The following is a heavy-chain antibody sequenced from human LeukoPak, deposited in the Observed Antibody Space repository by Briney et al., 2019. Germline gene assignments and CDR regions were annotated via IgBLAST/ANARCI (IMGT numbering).Heavy chain of an antibody. CDR2: ISGSGGST. J-gene: IGHJ5*02. V-gene: IGHV3-23*01. Sequence: GGSLRLSCAASGFTFSSYAMSWVRQAPGKGLEWVSAISGSGGSTYYADSVKGRFTISRDNSNNTLYLQMNSLRAEDTAVYYCAKDRVEWVVPFNWFDPWGQGTLVTVSS. CDR3: AKDRVEWVVPFNWFDP. D-gene: IGHD2-2*01. CDR1: GFTFSSYA.